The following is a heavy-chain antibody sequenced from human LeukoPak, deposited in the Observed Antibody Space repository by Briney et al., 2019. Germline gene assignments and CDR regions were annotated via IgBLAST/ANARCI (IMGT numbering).Heavy chain of an antibody. D-gene: IGHD5-18*01. CDR2: IIPIFGTA. Sequence: ASVKVSCKASGGTFSSYAISWVRQAPGQGLEWMGGIIPIFGTANYAQKFQGRVTITAGESTSTAYMELSSLRSEDTAVYYCARGTTAMDYYYYYGMDVWGQGTTVTVSS. CDR3: ARGTTAMDYYYYYGMDV. J-gene: IGHJ6*02. CDR1: GGTFSSYA. V-gene: IGHV1-69*13.